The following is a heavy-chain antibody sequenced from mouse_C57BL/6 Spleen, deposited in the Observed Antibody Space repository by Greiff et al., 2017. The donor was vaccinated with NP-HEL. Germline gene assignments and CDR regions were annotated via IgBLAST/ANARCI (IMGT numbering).Heavy chain of an antibody. Sequence: VHVKQSGPELVKPGASVKISCKASGYSFTDYHMNWVKQSNGKSLEWIGVINPNYGTTSYNQKFKGKATLTADQSSSTANMQLNSLTSEDAAVYYRARIYYYGSSYAMGYWGQGTSVTVSS. D-gene: IGHD1-1*01. J-gene: IGHJ4*01. CDR3: ARIYYYGSSYAMGY. V-gene: IGHV1-39*01. CDR2: INPNYGTT. CDR1: GYSFTDYH.